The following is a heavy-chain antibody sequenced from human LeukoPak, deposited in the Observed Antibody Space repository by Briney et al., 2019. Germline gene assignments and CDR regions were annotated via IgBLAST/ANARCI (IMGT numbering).Heavy chain of an antibody. J-gene: IGHJ4*02. D-gene: IGHD2-21*02. Sequence: SETLSLTCTVSGGSISSTYDHWDWIRQPPGKGLEWMGSIRYSGTTYYNPSLKGRVTIFVDTSNNQFSLRLSSVTAADTAMYYCARRLHYFDYWGQGSLVTVSS. CDR1: GGSISSTYDH. CDR2: IRYSGTT. CDR3: ARRLHYFDY. V-gene: IGHV4-39*01.